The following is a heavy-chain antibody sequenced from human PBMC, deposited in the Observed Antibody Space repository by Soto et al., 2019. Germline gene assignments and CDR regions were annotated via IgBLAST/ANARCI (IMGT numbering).Heavy chain of an antibody. CDR1: GFTFSSNA. D-gene: IGHD2-2*01. J-gene: IGHJ6*02. CDR2: ISARGGDST. CDR3: HKYCSSTSCYSYYAMDV. Sequence: EVQLLEVGGGLVQPGGSLRVSCVASGFTFSSNAMGWVRQAPGKGLEWVSSISARGGDSTYYADSVKGRFTISRDNSKNTLYLQMNGLRAEDTAIYYCHKYCSSTSCYSYYAMDVSGQGTTVTVSS. V-gene: IGHV3-23*01.